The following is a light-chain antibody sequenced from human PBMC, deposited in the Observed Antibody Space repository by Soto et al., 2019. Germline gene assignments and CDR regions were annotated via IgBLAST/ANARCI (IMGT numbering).Light chain of an antibody. V-gene: IGKV2-28*01. CDR1: QSLLHSNGYNY. Sequence: DIVMTQSPLSLPVTPGEPASISCRSSQSLLHSNGYNYLDWYLQKPGQSPQLLIYLGSNRASGVPDRFSGSGSGTDFTLKLSNVEVEDVGFYYGIKALQTLTFGGGTKVEIK. CDR2: LGS. CDR3: IKALQTLT. J-gene: IGKJ4*01.